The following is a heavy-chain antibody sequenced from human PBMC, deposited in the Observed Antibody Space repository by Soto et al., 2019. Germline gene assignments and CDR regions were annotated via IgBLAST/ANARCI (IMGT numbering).Heavy chain of an antibody. CDR2: ISSSSSNI. D-gene: IGHD3-3*01. CDR1: GFTFSSYS. V-gene: IGHV3-48*01. Sequence: GGSLRLSCAASGFTFSSYSMNWVRQAPGKGLEWVSYISSSSSNIYYTDSVKGRFTISRDNSKNTLYLQMNSLRAEDTAVYYCAKDMVIINSPFDYWGQGTLVTVSS. CDR3: AKDMVIINSPFDY. J-gene: IGHJ4*02.